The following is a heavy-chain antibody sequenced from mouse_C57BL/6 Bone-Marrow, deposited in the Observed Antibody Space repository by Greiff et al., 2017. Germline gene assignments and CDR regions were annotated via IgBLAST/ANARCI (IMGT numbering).Heavy chain of an antibody. CDR1: GYTFTSYW. J-gene: IGHJ2*01. Sequence: QVQLQQPGAELVRPGSSVKLSCKASGYTFTSYWMHWVKQRPIQGLEWIGNIDPSDSETHYNQKFKDQATLTVDKSSSTAYMQLSSLTSEDSAVYYCARASITTVVATVPDYWGQGTTLTVSS. V-gene: IGHV1-52*01. CDR2: IDPSDSET. CDR3: ARASITTVVATVPDY. D-gene: IGHD1-1*01.